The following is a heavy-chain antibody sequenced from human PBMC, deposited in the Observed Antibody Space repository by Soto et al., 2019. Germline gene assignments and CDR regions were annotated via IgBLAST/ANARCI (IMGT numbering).Heavy chain of an antibody. D-gene: IGHD3-10*01. J-gene: IGHJ6*02. CDR3: ARAPYYGSGTYYYYALDV. Sequence: QVQLVESGGGLVKPGGSLRLSCEASGITFSDHYMTWIRQAPGKGLEWISYISGTAGTIYYADSVKGRFIISRDNAKNSLFLQLTSLTAEDTAVYYCARAPYYGSGTYYYYALDVWGQGTTVTVSS. CDR1: GITFSDHY. CDR2: ISGTAGTI. V-gene: IGHV3-11*01.